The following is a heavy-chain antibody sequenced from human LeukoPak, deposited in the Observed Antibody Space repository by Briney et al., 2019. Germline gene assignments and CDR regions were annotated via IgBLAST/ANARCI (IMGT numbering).Heavy chain of an antibody. J-gene: IGHJ4*02. CDR2: IDPSDSYT. CDR3: ARHVGIAVAGTGIDY. Sequence: GESLRISCKGSGYRFTSYWISWVRQMPGKGLEWMGRIDPSDSYTNYSPSFQGHVTISADKSISTAYLQWSSLKASDTAMYYCARHVGIAVAGTGIDYWGQGTLVTVSS. CDR1: GYRFTSYW. D-gene: IGHD6-19*01. V-gene: IGHV5-10-1*01.